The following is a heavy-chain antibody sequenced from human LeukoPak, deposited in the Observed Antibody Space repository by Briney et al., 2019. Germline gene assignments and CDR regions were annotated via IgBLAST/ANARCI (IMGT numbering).Heavy chain of an antibody. V-gene: IGHV4-34*01. CDR1: GGSFSGYY. J-gene: IGHJ5*02. CDR2: INHSGST. CDR3: ARGLSGYSSFNWFDP. D-gene: IGHD6-19*01. Sequence: PSETLSLTCAVYGGSFSGYYWSWIRQPPGKGLEWIGEINHSGSTNSNPSLKSRVTISVDTSKNQFSLKLCSVTAADTAVYYCARGLSGYSSFNWFDPWGQGTLVTVSS.